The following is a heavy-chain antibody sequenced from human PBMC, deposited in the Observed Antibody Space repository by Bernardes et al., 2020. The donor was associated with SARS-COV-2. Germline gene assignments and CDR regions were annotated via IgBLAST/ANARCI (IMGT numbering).Heavy chain of an antibody. CDR1: GGSFSGYY. J-gene: IGHJ3*01. CDR3: ARGPYYYDSSGYYF. D-gene: IGHD3-22*01. V-gene: IGHV4-34*01. Sequence: SETLSLTRAVYGGSFSGYYWSWIRQPPGKGLEWIGELNHSGSTNYNPSLKSRVTISVDTSKNQFSLKLSSVTAADTAVYYCARGPYYYDSSGYYFWGQGTMVTVSS. CDR2: LNHSGST.